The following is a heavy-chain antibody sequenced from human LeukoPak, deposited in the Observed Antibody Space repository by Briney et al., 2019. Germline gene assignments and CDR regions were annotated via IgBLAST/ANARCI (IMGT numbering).Heavy chain of an antibody. CDR3: ARVYETWDLPADGLGAFDI. CDR2: IYSGGST. D-gene: IGHD2-2*01. V-gene: IGHV3-53*01. Sequence: GGSLRLSCAASGFTVSSNYMSWVRQAPGKGLEWVSVIYSGGSTYYADSVKGRFTISRDNSKNTLYLQMNSLRAEDTAVYYCARVYETWDLPADGLGAFDIWGQGTMVTVSS. CDR1: GFTVSSNY. J-gene: IGHJ3*02.